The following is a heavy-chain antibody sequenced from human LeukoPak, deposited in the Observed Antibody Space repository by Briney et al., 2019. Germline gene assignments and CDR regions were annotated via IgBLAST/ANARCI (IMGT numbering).Heavy chain of an antibody. Sequence: GGSLRLSCAASEFTFSLYSMNWVRQAPGKGLEWVSSISSSSTYIYYADSVKGRFTITGDNAKNSLFLQMNSLRVEDTAVYYCAKADYWGQGTLVTVSS. J-gene: IGHJ4*02. CDR1: EFTFSLYS. CDR2: ISSSSTYI. V-gene: IGHV3-21*01. CDR3: AKADY.